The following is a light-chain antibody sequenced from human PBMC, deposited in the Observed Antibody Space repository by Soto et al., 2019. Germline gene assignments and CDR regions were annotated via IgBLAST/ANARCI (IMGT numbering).Light chain of an antibody. V-gene: IGKV1-9*01. Sequence: IQLTQSPSSLSASGGDRVTITCRASQGIGSNLAWYMQKPGEATKLLVYGASTLQGGVPSRFSGSGSGTIFTLTITSLQPEDFATYFCQQSNSYPLTFGGGTKV. J-gene: IGKJ4*01. CDR2: GAS. CDR3: QQSNSYPLT. CDR1: QGIGSN.